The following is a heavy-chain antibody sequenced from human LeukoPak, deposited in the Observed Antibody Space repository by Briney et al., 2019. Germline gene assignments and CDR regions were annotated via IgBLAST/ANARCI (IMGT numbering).Heavy chain of an antibody. CDR2: INHSGSA. V-gene: IGHV4-34*01. J-gene: IGHJ4*02. CDR1: GGSFSGYY. Sequence: PSETLSLTCAVHGGSFSGYYWSWIRQPPGKGLERIGEINHSGSANYNPSLKSRVTISVDTSKNQFSLKLSSVTAADTAVYYCARGVEGDILNWGQGTLVTVSS. CDR3: ARGVEGDILN. D-gene: IGHD3-9*01.